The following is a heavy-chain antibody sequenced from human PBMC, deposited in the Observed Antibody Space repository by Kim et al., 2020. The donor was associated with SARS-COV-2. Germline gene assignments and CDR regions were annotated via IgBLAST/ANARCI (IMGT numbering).Heavy chain of an antibody. CDR1: GGSLSTYY. Sequence: SETLSLTCTVSGGSLSTYYWSWVRQSPGKGLEWIGYVYYSGSTNYNPSLKSRVAILIDTSKKQFSLRLRSVTAADTAVYYCARDRGDYFRFFDSWGLGTQVTVS. V-gene: IGHV4-59*01. CDR3: ARDRGDYFRFFDS. CDR2: VYYSGST. D-gene: IGHD4-17*01. J-gene: IGHJ4*02.